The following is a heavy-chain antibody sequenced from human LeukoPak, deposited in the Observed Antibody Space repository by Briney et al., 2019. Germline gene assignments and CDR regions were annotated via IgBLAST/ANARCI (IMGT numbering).Heavy chain of an antibody. CDR3: ASRGGQSSFDY. D-gene: IGHD2-15*01. V-gene: IGHV3-23*01. J-gene: IGHJ4*02. CDR1: GFTFSSSA. CDR2: ASGTDGRT. Sequence: GGSLRLSCAASGFTFSSSAMSWVRQAPGKGLEWVSTASGTDGRTYYADSVKGRFTFSSDNSKNTLFLQMNSLGAEDTAVYYCASRGGQSSFDYWGQGTLVTVSS.